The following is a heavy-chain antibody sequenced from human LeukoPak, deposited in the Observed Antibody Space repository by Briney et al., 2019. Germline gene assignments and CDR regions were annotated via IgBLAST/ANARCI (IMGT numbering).Heavy chain of an antibody. CDR2: IYYSGST. V-gene: IGHV4-31*03. Sequence: PSETLSLTCTVSGGSISSGGYYWSWIRQHPGKGLEWIGYIYYSGSTYYNPSLKSRVTISVDTSKNQFSLKLSSVTAADTAEYYCARESVVRGVRYYYGMDVWGQGTTVTVSS. CDR3: ARESVVRGVRYYYGMDV. CDR1: GGSISSGGYY. J-gene: IGHJ6*02. D-gene: IGHD3-10*01.